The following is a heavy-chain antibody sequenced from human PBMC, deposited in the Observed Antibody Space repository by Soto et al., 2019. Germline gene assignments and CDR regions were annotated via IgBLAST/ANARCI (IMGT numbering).Heavy chain of an antibody. Sequence: SELKSLPKTVSGGSIRSRSYHWGWKHKPPGKGLEWIGSIYYSGSTYYNPSLRSRVTISVATSKNQFSLKLSSVTAADTAVYYCARHHHYYGSGSYYQNVFDPLGQGTLVTGSS. D-gene: IGHD3-10*01. CDR3: ARHHHYYGSGSYYQNVFDP. CDR1: GGSIRSRSYH. J-gene: IGHJ5*02. CDR2: IYYSGST. V-gene: IGHV4-39*01.